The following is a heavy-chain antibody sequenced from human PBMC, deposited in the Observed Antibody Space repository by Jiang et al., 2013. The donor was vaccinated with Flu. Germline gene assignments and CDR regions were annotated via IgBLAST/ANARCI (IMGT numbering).Heavy chain of an antibody. V-gene: IGHV1-8*01. CDR2: MNPNSGNT. CDR1: GYTFTSYD. D-gene: IGHD3-9*01. Sequence: SGAEVKKPGASVKVSCKASGYTFTSYDINWVRQATGQGLEWMGWMNPNSGNTGYAQKFQGRVTMTRNTSISTAYMELSSLRSEDTAVYYCARGSRYFDWLQPLYYFDYWGQGTLVTVSS. CDR3: ARGSRYFDWLQPLYYFDY. J-gene: IGHJ4*02.